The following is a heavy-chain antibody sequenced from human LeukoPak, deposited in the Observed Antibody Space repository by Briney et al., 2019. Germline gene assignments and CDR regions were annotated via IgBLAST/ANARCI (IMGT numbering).Heavy chain of an antibody. CDR2: INPSGGST. CDR1: GYTFTSYY. J-gene: IGHJ3*02. Sequence: ASVTVSCTASGYTFTSYYMHWVRQAPGQGLEWMGIINPSGGSTSYAQKFQGRVTMTRDTSTSTVYMELSSLRSEDTAVYYCARDVRLLWFGESKDDAFDIWGQGTMVTVSS. D-gene: IGHD3-10*01. V-gene: IGHV1-46*01. CDR3: ARDVRLLWFGESKDDAFDI.